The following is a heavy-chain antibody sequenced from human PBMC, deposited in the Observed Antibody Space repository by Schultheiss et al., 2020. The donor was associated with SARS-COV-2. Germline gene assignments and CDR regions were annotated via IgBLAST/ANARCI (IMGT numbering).Heavy chain of an antibody. CDR2: ISNDGGTI. V-gene: IGHV3-74*01. CDR1: GFDYYRSA. CDR3: ARLWGDRGMDV. J-gene: IGHJ6*02. D-gene: IGHD3-10*01. Sequence: GESLKISCKVSGFDYYRSAMHWVRQAPGKGLVWVSRISNDGGTITYADSVKGRFTTSRDNAKNTVYLQMNSLRADDTAVYYCARLWGDRGMDVWGQGTTVTVSS.